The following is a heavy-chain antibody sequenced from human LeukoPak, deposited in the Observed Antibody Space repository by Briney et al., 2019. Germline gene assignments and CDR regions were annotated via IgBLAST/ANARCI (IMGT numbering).Heavy chain of an antibody. CDR2: IYSGGST. CDR3: ARESAGTAFDI. D-gene: IGHD6-19*01. V-gene: IGHV3-53*01. J-gene: IGHJ3*02. Sequence: PGGSLRLSCAASGLTASGTYMNWVRQAPGQGLEWVSVIYSGGSTYYADSVKGRFTISRDNSKNTLYLQMNSLRAEDTAVYYCARESAGTAFDIWGQGTMVTVSS. CDR1: GLTASGTY.